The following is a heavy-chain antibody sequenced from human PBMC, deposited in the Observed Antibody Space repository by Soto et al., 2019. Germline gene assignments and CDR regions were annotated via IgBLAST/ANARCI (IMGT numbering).Heavy chain of an antibody. D-gene: IGHD3-3*01. J-gene: IGHJ6*02. CDR1: GFTFSSYA. Sequence: GGSLRLSCAASGFTFSSYAMSGVRQAPGKGLEWVSAISGSGGSTYYADSVKGRFTISRDNSKNTLYLQMNSLRAEDTAVYYCAYLPVGFFARYYYYGMDVWGQGTTVTVSS. CDR2: ISGSGGST. V-gene: IGHV3-23*01. CDR3: AYLPVGFFARYYYYGMDV.